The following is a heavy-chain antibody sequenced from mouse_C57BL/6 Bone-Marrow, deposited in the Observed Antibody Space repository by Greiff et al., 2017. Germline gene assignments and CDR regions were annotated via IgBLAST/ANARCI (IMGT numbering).Heavy chain of an antibody. J-gene: IGHJ2*01. CDR1: GYTFTGYW. CDR3: VKDCDSSDTYFDY. V-gene: IGHV1-9*01. D-gene: IGHD1-1*01. Sequence: QVQLQQSGAELMKPGASVKLSCKATGYTFTGYWIEWVKQRPGHGLEWIGEILPGSGSTNYNEKFKGKATFTADTSSNTAYMQLSSLTTEDTAIDYFVKDCDSSDTYFDYWGQGTTLTVSA. CDR2: ILPGSGST.